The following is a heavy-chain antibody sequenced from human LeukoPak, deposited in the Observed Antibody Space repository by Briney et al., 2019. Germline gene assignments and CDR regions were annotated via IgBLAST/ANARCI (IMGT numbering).Heavy chain of an antibody. Sequence: ASVKVSCKASGYTFISYNMHWVRQAPGQGLEWMGIINPSGGSTIYVQKLQGRVTMTRDTSTSTLYMELSSLSSEDTAVYYCAREWLDDAFDFWGHGTMVTVSS. V-gene: IGHV1-46*04. CDR3: AREWLDDAFDF. J-gene: IGHJ3*01. CDR2: INPSGGST. D-gene: IGHD6-19*01. CDR1: GYTFISYN.